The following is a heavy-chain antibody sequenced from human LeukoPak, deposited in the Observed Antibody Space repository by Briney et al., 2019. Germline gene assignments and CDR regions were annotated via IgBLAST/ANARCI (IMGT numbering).Heavy chain of an antibody. CDR2: SSNSGSST. Sequence: PGGSLRLSCAASGFTFSSYAMSWVRQAPGKGLEWVSISSNSGSSTHYAGSVKGRFTISRDNSKDTLYLQMSSLRVEDTAVYYCAKSLAPGWYVNEYWGQGTLVTVSS. CDR1: GFTFSSYA. J-gene: IGHJ4*02. D-gene: IGHD6-19*01. CDR3: AKSLAPGWYVNEY. V-gene: IGHV3-23*01.